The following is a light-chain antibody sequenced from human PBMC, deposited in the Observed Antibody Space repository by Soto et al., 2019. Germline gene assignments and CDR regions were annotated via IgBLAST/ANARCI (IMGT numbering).Light chain of an antibody. CDR3: KQYGSSPT. J-gene: IGKJ4*01. CDR2: GAS. V-gene: IGKV3-20*01. CDR1: QSVSSSY. Sequence: EIVLTQSPGTLSLSPGERATLSCRASQSVSSSYLAWYQQKPGQAPRLLIYGASSRATGIPDRFSGSGSGTDFALTISRLEPEDLAGYYCKQYGSSPTFGGGTKVEIK.